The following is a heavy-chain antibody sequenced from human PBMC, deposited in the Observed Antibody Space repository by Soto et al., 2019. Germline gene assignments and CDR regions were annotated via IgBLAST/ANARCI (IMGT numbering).Heavy chain of an antibody. CDR3: ARDLPTNGDGMDV. CDR1: GFTFSSYG. V-gene: IGHV3-74*01. CDR2: INSDGSSA. J-gene: IGHJ6*02. D-gene: IGHD2-8*01. Sequence: GGSLRLSCAASGFTFSSYGMHWVRQAPGKGLVWVSRINSDGSSATYADSVKGRFTVSRDNAKNTLYLQMNSLRAEDTAVYYCARDLPTNGDGMDVSGQGTTVTVPS.